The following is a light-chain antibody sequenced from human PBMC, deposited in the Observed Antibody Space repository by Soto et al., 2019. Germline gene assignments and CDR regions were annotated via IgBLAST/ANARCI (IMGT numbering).Light chain of an antibody. CDR2: GAS. V-gene: IGKV3-15*01. Sequence: EMLMTQSPATLSVSPGERATLSCRASQSVSTNVAWYQQKPGQAPRLLIYGASSRATGIPARFSGSGSGTEFTLTISRLQSEDFAVYYCQQYSNWPLSFGPGTKVDSK. J-gene: IGKJ3*01. CDR1: QSVSTN. CDR3: QQYSNWPLS.